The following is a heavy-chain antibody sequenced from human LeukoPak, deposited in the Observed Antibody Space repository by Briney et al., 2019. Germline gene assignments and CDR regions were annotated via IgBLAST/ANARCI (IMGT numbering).Heavy chain of an antibody. CDR3: AKALVGITTFDS. CDR2: ISGSGGST. J-gene: IGHJ4*02. D-gene: IGHD1-26*01. Sequence: GGSLRLSCAASGFTVSSNYMSWVRQAPGKGLEWVSAISGSGGSTYYADSVKGRFTISRDNSKNTLYLQMNSLRAEDTAVYHCAKALVGITTFDSWGQGTLVTVSS. V-gene: IGHV3-23*01. CDR1: GFTVSSNY.